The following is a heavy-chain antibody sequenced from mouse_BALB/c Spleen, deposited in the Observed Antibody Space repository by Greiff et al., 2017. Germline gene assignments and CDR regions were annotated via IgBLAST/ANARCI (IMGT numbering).Heavy chain of an antibody. D-gene: IGHD2-4*01. J-gene: IGHJ3*01. CDR3: ARPLITTGAWFAY. CDR2: ISHLAYSI. CDR1: GFTFSDYG. V-gene: IGHV5-15*02. Sequence: DVMLVESGGGLVQPGGSRKISCAASGFTFSDYGMAWVRQAPGQGPEWVAFISHLAYSIYYADTVTGRFTIARENAKNTLYLEMSSLRSEDTAMYYCARPLITTGAWFAYGAKGLWSLSLQ.